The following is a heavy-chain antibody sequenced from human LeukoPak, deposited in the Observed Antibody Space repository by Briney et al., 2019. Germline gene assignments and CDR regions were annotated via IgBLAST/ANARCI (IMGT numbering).Heavy chain of an antibody. J-gene: IGHJ4*02. D-gene: IGHD3-22*01. Sequence: GVSLQISCKGSRYTFTTYWIAWVRQMPGKGLEWIGIIYSGDSDTRYSPSFQGQVTISADKSINTAYLQWSSLKASDTAMYYCARPNFYYDSSGYYYFDYWGQGTLVTVSS. CDR3: ARPNFYYDSSGYYYFDY. CDR1: RYTFTTYW. CDR2: IYSGDSDT. V-gene: IGHV5-51*01.